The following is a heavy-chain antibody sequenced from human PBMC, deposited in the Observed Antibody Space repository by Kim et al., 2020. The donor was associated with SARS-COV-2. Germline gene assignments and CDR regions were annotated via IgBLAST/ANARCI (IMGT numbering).Heavy chain of an antibody. D-gene: IGHD2-2*01. V-gene: IGHV4-59*01. CDR3: ARDSLGYCSSSRCYSAFDP. Sequence: SRVTISVDTSRNQFSLKLSSVTAADTAVYYCARDSLGYCSSSRCYSAFDPWGQGTLVTVSS. J-gene: IGHJ5*02.